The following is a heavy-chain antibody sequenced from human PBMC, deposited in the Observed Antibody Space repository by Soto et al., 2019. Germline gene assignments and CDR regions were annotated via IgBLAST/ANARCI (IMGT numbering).Heavy chain of an antibody. D-gene: IGHD6-19*01. CDR1: GESFSGYI. J-gene: IGHJ4*02. V-gene: IGHV4-34*01. Sequence: SETLSLTCAVYGESFSGYIWTWIRQTPGKGLQWIGQINHSGSAYYNPSLKSRVTVSVHTSNSQFSLELSSVTAADTAVYYCARGLITGSHYSGGWYYFDSWGQGTQVTVSS. CDR2: INHSGSA. CDR3: ARGLITGSHYSGGWYYFDS.